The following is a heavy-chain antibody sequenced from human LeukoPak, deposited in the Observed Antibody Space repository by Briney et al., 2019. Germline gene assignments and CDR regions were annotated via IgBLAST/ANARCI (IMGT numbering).Heavy chain of an antibody. J-gene: IGHJ4*02. Sequence: PGGSLRLSCAVSGFTFGTYWMTWVRQAPGKGLEWVANIKQDGSEKYYVDSVKGRFTISRDNSKNSLYLQMNSLRAGDTAVYYCATDSSPDYWGQGTLVTVSS. CDR3: ATDSSPDY. CDR1: GFTFGTYW. D-gene: IGHD6-13*01. CDR2: IKQDGSEK. V-gene: IGHV3-7*01.